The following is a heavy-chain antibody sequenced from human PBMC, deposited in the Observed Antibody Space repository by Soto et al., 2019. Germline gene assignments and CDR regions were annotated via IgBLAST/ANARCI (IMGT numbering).Heavy chain of an antibody. CDR2: LSWDRSTV. J-gene: IGHJ4*02. Sequence: PGGSLRLSCVASGSSSDPFTMHWVRELPGKGLEWVAGLSWDRSTVAYADSVQGRFTSSRDHAKNSVDLLMDSLRPDDTALYFCAVSSPDIVVLPSSIYFTSWGPVTQVTVSS. CDR1: GSSSDPFT. D-gene: IGHD2-15*01. CDR3: AVSSPDIVVLPSSIYFTS. V-gene: IGHV3-9*02.